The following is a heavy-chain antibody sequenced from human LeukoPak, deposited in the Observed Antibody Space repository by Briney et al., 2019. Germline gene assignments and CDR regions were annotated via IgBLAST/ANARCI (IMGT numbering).Heavy chain of an antibody. CDR1: GYTFTSYY. D-gene: IGHD6-13*01. V-gene: IGHV1-46*01. J-gene: IGHJ6*02. CDR3: ASQAAGNYYYYGMDV. CDR2: INPSGGST. Sequence: ASVKVSCKASGYTFTSYYMHWVRQAPGQGLEWMGIINPSGGSTSYAQKFQGRVTMTRDTSTSTVYMELSSLRSEDTAVYYCASQAAGNYYYYGMDVWGQGTTVTVSS.